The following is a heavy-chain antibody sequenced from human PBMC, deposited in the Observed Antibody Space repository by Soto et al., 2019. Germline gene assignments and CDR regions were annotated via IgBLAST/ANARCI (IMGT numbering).Heavy chain of an antibody. CDR1: GFSLSATGVG. CDR3: ARRQVGFGRLDY. Sequence: QITLKESGPTLVKPTQTLTLTCTFSGFSLSATGVGVGWIRQPPGKALEWLALVYWDDDKRYSPSLKSRLTIXKXNSKNQVVLTMTNMDPVDTATYYCARRQVGFGRLDYWGQGTLVTVSS. J-gene: IGHJ4*02. CDR2: VYWDDDK. V-gene: IGHV2-5*02. D-gene: IGHD1-26*01.